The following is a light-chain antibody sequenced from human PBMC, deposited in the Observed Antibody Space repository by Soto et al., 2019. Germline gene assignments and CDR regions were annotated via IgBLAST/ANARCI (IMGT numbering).Light chain of an antibody. CDR1: SSDVSGYNY. Sequence: QSALTQPASVSGSPGQSITISCTGTSSDVSGYNYVSWYQQHPGKAPKLMIYDVSNRPSVVSNRFSGSKSGNTASLTISGLQAEDEADYYCSSYTSSSTLVVFGGGTKLTVL. CDR3: SSYTSSSTLVV. CDR2: DVS. J-gene: IGLJ2*01. V-gene: IGLV2-14*01.